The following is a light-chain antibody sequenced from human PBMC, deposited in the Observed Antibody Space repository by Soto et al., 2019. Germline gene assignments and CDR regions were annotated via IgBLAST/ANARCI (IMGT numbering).Light chain of an antibody. CDR1: SSDVGGYNY. CDR2: EVS. J-gene: IGLJ2*01. CDR3: SSYAGSNNYVI. Sequence: QSALTQPASVSGSPGQSITISCTGTSSDVGGYNYVSWYQQHPGKAPKLTIYEVSNRPSGVSNRFSGSKSGNTASLTISGLQAEDEADFYCSSYAGSNNYVIFGGGTKVTVL. V-gene: IGLV2-14*01.